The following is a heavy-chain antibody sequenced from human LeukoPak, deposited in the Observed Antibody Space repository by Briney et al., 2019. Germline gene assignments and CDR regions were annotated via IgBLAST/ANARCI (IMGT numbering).Heavy chain of an antibody. V-gene: IGHV3-33*01. CDR1: GFTFRSHG. CDR2: IWYDGSNK. Sequence: GGSLRLSCAASGFTFRSHGMHWVRQAPGKGLEWVAIIWYDGSNKYYADSVKGRFTISRDNSKNTLYLQMNSLRAEDTAAYYCARDRAAARMDVWGKGTMVTVSS. CDR3: ARDRAAARMDV. D-gene: IGHD6-13*01. J-gene: IGHJ6*04.